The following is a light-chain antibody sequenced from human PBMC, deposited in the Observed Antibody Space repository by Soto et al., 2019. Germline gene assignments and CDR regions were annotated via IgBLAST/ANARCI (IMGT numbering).Light chain of an antibody. Sequence: QSVLTQPASVSGSPGQSIPISCTGTSSDFGAYNYVSWYRQHPAKVPKLMIYDVSNRPSGVSDRFSGSKSGNPASLTISGLHAEDEADYYCYSYTSSSTYVFGTGTKVTVL. J-gene: IGLJ1*01. CDR1: SSDFGAYNY. CDR2: DVS. V-gene: IGLV2-14*01. CDR3: YSYTSSSTYV.